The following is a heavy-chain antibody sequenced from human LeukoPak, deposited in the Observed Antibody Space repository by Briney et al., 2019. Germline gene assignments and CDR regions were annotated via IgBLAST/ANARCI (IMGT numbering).Heavy chain of an antibody. D-gene: IGHD3-10*01. Sequence: GGSLRLTCAASGFTFSSYGMHGVRQAPGKGLEWVAVICYDGSNKYYADSVKGRFTISRDNSKNTLYLQMNSLRAEDTAVYYCARGGPYGSGSYYLPKNPNWFDPWGQGTLVTVSS. CDR1: GFTFSSYG. CDR3: ARGGPYGSGSYYLPKNPNWFDP. CDR2: ICYDGSNK. V-gene: IGHV3-33*01. J-gene: IGHJ5*02.